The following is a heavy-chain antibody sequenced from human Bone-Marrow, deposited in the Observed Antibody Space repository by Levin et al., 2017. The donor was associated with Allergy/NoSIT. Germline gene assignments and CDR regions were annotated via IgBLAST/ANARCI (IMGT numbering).Heavy chain of an antibody. Sequence: PGGSLRLSCVASGFTFSKYAMNWVRQAPGKGPEWVSLIGDNGEPTHYVDSAKGRFTISRDNSKNTLYLQMNSLRAEDTAVYYCVKGSRDDSYYSPLDSWGQGTLVTVSS. V-gene: IGHV3-23*01. CDR2: IGDNGEPT. CDR3: VKGSRDDSYYSPLDS. J-gene: IGHJ4*02. D-gene: IGHD4-11*01. CDR1: GFTFSKYA.